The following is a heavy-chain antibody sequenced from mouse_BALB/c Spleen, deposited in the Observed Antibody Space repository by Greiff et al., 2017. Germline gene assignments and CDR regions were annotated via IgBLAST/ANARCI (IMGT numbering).Heavy chain of an antibody. V-gene: IGHV1-67*01. CDR2: ISTYYGNT. CDR3: ARGYGSSSFAY. Sequence: VQRVESGPELVRPGVSVKISCKGSGYTFTDYAMHWVKQSHAKSLEWIGVISTYYGNTNYNQKFKGKATMTVDKSSSTAYMELARLTSEDSAIYYCARGYGSSSFAYWGQGTLVTVSA. D-gene: IGHD1-1*01. CDR1: GYTFTDYA. J-gene: IGHJ3*01.